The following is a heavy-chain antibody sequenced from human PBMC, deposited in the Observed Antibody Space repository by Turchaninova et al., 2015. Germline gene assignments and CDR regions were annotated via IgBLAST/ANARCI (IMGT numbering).Heavy chain of an antibody. CDR1: GYHFSTYG. CDR2: IYPDDSDT. J-gene: IGHJ4*02. CDR3: ARHRYSSSQYYFDY. V-gene: IGHV5-51*01. Sequence: EVQLAQSGAEVKKPGEALKISCKGSGYHFSTYGTGWVRQMPGKGLEWMGIIYPDDSDTRYSPSFQGQVTISADKSISTAYLQWSSLKASDNAIYYCARHRYSSSQYYFDYWAQGTLVTVSS. D-gene: IGHD6-13*01.